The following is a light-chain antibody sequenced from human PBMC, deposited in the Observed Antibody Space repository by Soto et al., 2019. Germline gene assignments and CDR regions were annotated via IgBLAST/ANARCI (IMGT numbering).Light chain of an antibody. J-gene: IGLJ1*01. CDR2: EVT. Sequence: QSVLTQPASVSGSPGQSITISCTGTSSDVGGYNYVSWYQQHPGKAPKLMIYEVTYRPSGVSNRFSGSKSGNTASLTISGLQAEDEAYYPCSSYTSISTYVFGTGTKVTVL. V-gene: IGLV2-14*01. CDR1: SSDVGGYNY. CDR3: SSYTSISTYV.